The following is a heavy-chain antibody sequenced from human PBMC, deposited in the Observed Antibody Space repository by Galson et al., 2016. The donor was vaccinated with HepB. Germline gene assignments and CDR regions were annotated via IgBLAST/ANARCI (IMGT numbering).Heavy chain of an antibody. CDR3: ARAYLPAAPTAFDI. D-gene: IGHD2-2*01. V-gene: IGHV3-13*01. CDR2: IGTAGDA. CDR1: GFTFNTYD. J-gene: IGHJ3*02. Sequence: SLRLSCAASGFTFNTYDMHWVRQATGKRLEWVSAIGTAGDAYYPDSVKGRFTISRENAKNSLYLHMNSLRAGDTAVYYCARAYLPAAPTAFDIWGQGTMATVSS.